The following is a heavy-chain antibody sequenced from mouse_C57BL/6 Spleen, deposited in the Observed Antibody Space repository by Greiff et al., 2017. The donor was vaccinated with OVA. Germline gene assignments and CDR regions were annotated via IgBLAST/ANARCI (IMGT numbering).Heavy chain of an antibody. CDR2: IDPSDSYT. Sequence: VQLQQPGAELVKPGASVKLSCKASGYTFTSYWMQWVKQRPGQGLEWIGEIDPSDSYTNYNQKFKGKATLTVDTSSSTAYMQLSSLTSEDSAVYECARASYYGSRPFDVWGTGTTVTVSS. D-gene: IGHD1-1*01. CDR1: GYTFTSYW. J-gene: IGHJ1*03. V-gene: IGHV1-50*01. CDR3: ARASYYGSRPFDV.